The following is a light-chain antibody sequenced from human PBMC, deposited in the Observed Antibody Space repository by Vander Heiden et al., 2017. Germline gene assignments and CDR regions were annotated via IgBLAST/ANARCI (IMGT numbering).Light chain of an antibody. V-gene: IGLV5-45*03. CDR3: MIWHSSASAV. J-gene: IGLJ3*02. CDR2: YKSDSDK. Sequence: QAVLTQPSSLSASPGASASLTSTLRSGMNVGTYRIYWYQQKPGSPPQYLLRYKSDSDKQQGSGVPSRFSGSKDASANAGILLISGLQSEDEADYYCMIWHSSASAVFGGGTKLTVL. CDR1: SGMNVGTYR.